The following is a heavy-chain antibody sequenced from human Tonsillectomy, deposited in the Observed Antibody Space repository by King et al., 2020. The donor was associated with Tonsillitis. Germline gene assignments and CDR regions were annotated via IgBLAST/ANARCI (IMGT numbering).Heavy chain of an antibody. V-gene: IGHV3-30*18. Sequence: VQLVESGGGVVQPGRSLRLSCAASGFIFSSYGMYWVRQAPGKGLECVAVLSYDGRNNYYGDSVKGRFTISRDNSKNTLYLQMNSLRAEDTAVYYCAKDQDDSSGYYYPHFQHWGQGTLVTVSS. J-gene: IGHJ1*01. CDR2: LSYDGRNN. D-gene: IGHD3-22*01. CDR1: GFIFSSYG. CDR3: AKDQDDSSGYYYPHFQH.